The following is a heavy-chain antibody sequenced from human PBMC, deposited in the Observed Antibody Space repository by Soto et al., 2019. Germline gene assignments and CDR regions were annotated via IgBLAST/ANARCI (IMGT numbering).Heavy chain of an antibody. CDR2: INPNSGGT. CDR1: GYTFTSYG. CDR3: AALDYYDSSGYYRSRNAFDI. Sequence: ASVKVSCKASGYTFTSYGISWVRQAPGQGLEWMGWINPNSGGTNYAQKFQGRVTMTRDTSISTAYMELSRLRSDDTAVYYCAALDYYDSSGYYRSRNAFDIWGQGTMVTVSS. V-gene: IGHV1-2*02. D-gene: IGHD3-22*01. J-gene: IGHJ3*02.